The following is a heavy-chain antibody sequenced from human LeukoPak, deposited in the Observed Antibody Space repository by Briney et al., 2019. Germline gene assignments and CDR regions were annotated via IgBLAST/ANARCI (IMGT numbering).Heavy chain of an antibody. D-gene: IGHD5-12*01. CDR3: ARRGYSGYDYPYFDY. CDR2: IYYSGST. CDR1: GYSISSGYY. V-gene: IGHV4-38-2*02. Sequence: SETLSLTCTVSGYSISSGYYWSWIRQPPGKGLEWIGSIYYSGSTYYNPSLKSRVTISVDTSKKQFSLKLSSVTAADTAVYYCARRGYSGYDYPYFDYWGQGTLVTVSS. J-gene: IGHJ4*02.